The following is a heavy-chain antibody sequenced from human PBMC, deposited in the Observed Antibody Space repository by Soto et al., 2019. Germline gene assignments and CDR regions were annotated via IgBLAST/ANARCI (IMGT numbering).Heavy chain of an antibody. V-gene: IGHV1-69*06. D-gene: IGHD2-2*01. CDR2: ILPLFGTA. J-gene: IGHJ6*02. CDR3: ARASTLTVHCGSVSCPRMDV. CDR1: GGTFSSYA. Sequence: QVQLVQSGAEVKKPGSPVKVSCKASGGTFSSYAISWVRQAPGQGLEWMGGILPLFGTANHARKFQGRVTITADSSTSTAYMELSSLRSEDTAVYYCARASTLTVHCGSVSCPRMDVWGQGTTVTVSS.